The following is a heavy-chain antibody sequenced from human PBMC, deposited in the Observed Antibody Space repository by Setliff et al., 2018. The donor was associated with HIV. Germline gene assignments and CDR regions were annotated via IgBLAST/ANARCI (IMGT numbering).Heavy chain of an antibody. Sequence: SLTCSVSDGSIGNYYWSWIRQPPGKGLEWIRYIHTSGRTNYSPSLESRGTISVDTSKNQFSLKLSSVTAADTTVYYCARHSGLGGYYSPFDYWGPGTLVTVSS. CDR2: IHTSGRT. CDR1: DGSIGNYY. J-gene: IGHJ4*02. D-gene: IGHD3-22*01. CDR3: ARHSGLGGYYSPFDY. V-gene: IGHV4-4*08.